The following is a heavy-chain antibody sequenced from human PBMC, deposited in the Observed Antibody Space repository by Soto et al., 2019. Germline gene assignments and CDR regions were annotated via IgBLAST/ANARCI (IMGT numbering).Heavy chain of an antibody. CDR1: GFTFGDRY. D-gene: IGHD4-17*01. Sequence: PGGSLRLSCATSGFTFGDRYMSWIRQAPGKGLEWVSYISSSGFTIYYADSVKGRFTISRDNANDSVYLQMNSLRAEDTAVYYCARNTKSAAGADYYGLDVWGHGTTVIVSS. CDR2: ISSSGFTI. V-gene: IGHV3-11*01. CDR3: ARNTKSAAGADYYGLDV. J-gene: IGHJ6*02.